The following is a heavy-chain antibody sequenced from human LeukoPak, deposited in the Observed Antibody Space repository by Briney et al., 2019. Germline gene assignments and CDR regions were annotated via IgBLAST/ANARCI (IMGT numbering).Heavy chain of an antibody. CDR1: GFTFINAW. V-gene: IGHV3-15*07. J-gene: IGHJ4*02. CDR3: TTEGIAVAGTSFQ. D-gene: IGHD6-19*01. CDR2: IKSKTDGGTT. Sequence: SGGSLRLSCAASGFTFINAWMNWVRQAPGKGLEWVGRIKSKTDGGTTDYAAPVKGRFTISRDDSKNTLYLQMNSLKTEDTAVYYCTTEGIAVAGTSFQWGQGTLVTVSS.